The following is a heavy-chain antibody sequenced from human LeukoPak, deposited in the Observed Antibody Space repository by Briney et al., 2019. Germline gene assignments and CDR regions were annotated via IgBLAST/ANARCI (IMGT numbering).Heavy chain of an antibody. CDR2: IIPIFGTA. Sequence: SVKVSCKASGYTFTSYGISWVRQAPGQGLEWMGGIIPIFGTANYAQKFQGRVTITADKSTSTAYMELSSLRSEDTAVYYCARYLHRSVTTVYYCYYMDVWGKGTTVTVSS. V-gene: IGHV1-69*06. D-gene: IGHD4-17*01. CDR3: ARYLHRSVTTVYYCYYMDV. CDR1: GYTFTSYG. J-gene: IGHJ6*03.